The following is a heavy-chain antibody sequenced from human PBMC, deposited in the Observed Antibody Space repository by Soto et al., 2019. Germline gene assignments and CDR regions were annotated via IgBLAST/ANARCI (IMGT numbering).Heavy chain of an antibody. CDR3: AKGSGAMVTYYYYYKGMDV. V-gene: IGHV3-23*01. CDR2: ISGSGGST. CDR1: GFTFSSYA. J-gene: IGHJ6*02. Sequence: GGFLRLSCAASGFTFSSYAMSWVRQAPGKGLEWVSAISGSGGSTYYADSVKGRFTISRDNSKNTLYLQMNSLRAEDTAVYYCAKGSGAMVTYYYYYKGMDVWGQGTTVTVSS. D-gene: IGHD5-18*01.